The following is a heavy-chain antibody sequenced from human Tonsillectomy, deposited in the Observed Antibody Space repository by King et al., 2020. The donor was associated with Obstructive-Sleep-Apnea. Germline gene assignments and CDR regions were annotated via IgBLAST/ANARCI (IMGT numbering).Heavy chain of an antibody. D-gene: IGHD2-21*02. V-gene: IGHV1-69*10. CDR2: IIPILVIA. J-gene: IGHJ3*02. Sequence: QLVQSGAEVKKPGSSVKVSCKASGGTFSSYAISWVRQAPGQGLEWMGGIIPILVIANYAQKFQGRVTITADKSTSTAYMELSSLGSEDTAVYYCARDRGVYCGGDCYDAFDIWGQGTMVTVSS. CDR3: ARDRGVYCGGDCYDAFDI. CDR1: GGTFSSYA.